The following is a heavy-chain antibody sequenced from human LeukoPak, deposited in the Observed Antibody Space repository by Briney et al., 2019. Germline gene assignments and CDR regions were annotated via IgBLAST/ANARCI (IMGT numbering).Heavy chain of an antibody. V-gene: IGHV3-20*04. CDR2: INWNGGST. D-gene: IGHD5-18*01. CDR3: ARERGVDTAMVNWFDP. Sequence: GGSLRLSCAASGFTFADYGMSWVRQATGKGLEWVSGINWNGGSTGYADSVKGRFTIYRDNAKNSLYLQINSLRAEDTALYYCARERGVDTAMVNWFDPWGQGTLVTVSS. J-gene: IGHJ5*02. CDR1: GFTFADYG.